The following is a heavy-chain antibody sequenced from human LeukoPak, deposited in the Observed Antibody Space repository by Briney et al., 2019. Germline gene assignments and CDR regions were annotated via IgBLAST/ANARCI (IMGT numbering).Heavy chain of an antibody. J-gene: IGHJ4*02. CDR1: GFTFSSYA. CDR2: IRYNGSNK. CDR3: AKSTGIALRYYFDY. Sequence: GGSLRLSCAASGFTFSSYAMHWVRQAPGKGLEWVAFIRYNGSNKYYADSVKGRFTISRDNSKNTLYLQMNSPTAEDTAVYYCAKSTGIALRYYFDYWGQGTLVTVSS. V-gene: IGHV3-30*02. D-gene: IGHD6-13*01.